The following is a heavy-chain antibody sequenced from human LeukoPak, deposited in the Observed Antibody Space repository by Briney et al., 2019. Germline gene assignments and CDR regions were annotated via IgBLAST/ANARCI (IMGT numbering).Heavy chain of an antibody. CDR3: AREDQGSSWYAYYYYGMDV. J-gene: IGHJ6*02. D-gene: IGHD6-13*01. Sequence: ASVKVSCKASGYTFTSYDINWVRQATGQGLEWMGWMNPNSGNTGYAQKFQGRVTMTRNTSISTAYMELSSLRSEDTAVYYCAREDQGSSWYAYYYYGMDVWGQGTTVTVSS. V-gene: IGHV1-8*01. CDR1: GYTFTSYD. CDR2: MNPNSGNT.